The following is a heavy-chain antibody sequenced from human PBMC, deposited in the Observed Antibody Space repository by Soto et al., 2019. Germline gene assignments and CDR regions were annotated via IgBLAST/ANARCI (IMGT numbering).Heavy chain of an antibody. V-gene: IGHV4-34*01. J-gene: IGHJ5*02. D-gene: IGHD3-10*01. Sequence: LSLTCAVYGGSFSGYYWSWIRQPPGKGLEWIGEINHSGSTNYNPSLKSRVTISVDTSKNQFSLKLSSVTAADTAVYYCARGISLRITMVRGVINPGNWFDPWGQGTLVTVSS. CDR1: GGSFSGYY. CDR3: ARGISLRITMVRGVINPGNWFDP. CDR2: INHSGST.